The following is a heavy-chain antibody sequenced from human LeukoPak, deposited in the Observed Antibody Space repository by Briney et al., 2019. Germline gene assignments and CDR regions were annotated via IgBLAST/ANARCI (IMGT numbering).Heavy chain of an antibody. CDR2: IYYSGST. J-gene: IGHJ5*02. Sequence: PSETLSLTCTVFGDSLSSNWHYRAWIRQPPGKGLEWIGSIYYSGSTHYNPSLKSRVTMSVDTSKNQFSLKLKSVTAADTALYYCARNCTADNDVSRRDKWFDPWGHGTLVTVSS. CDR1: GDSLSSNWHY. D-gene: IGHD2-8*02. CDR3: ARNCTADNDVSRRDKWFDP. V-gene: IGHV4-39*07.